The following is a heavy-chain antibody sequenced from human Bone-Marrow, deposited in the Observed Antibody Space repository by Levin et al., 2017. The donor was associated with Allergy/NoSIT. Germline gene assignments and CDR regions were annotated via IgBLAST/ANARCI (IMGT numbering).Heavy chain of an antibody. CDR1: GGSFSGYY. J-gene: IGHJ5*02. CDR2: INHSGST. V-gene: IGHV4-34*01. D-gene: IGHD6-13*01. CDR3: ARGGIAAARNWFDP. Sequence: ETLSLTCAVYGGSFSGYYWSWIRQPPGKGLEWIGEINHSGSTNYNPSLKSRVTISVDTSKNQFSLKLSSVTAADTAVYYCARGGIAAARNWFDPWGQGTLVTVSS.